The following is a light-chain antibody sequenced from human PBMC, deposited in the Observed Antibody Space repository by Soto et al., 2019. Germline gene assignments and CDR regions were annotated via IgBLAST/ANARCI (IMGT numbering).Light chain of an antibody. CDR3: QQYGSSPLT. CDR2: GAS. V-gene: IGKV3-20*01. CDR1: PSVTNF. Sequence: EIVLTQSPATLSLSPGERAALSCRASPSVTNFLAWYQQKTGQAPXLLIYGASSRATGIPDRFSGSGSGTDFTLTISRLEPEDFAVYYCQQYGSSPLTFGGGTKV. J-gene: IGKJ4*01.